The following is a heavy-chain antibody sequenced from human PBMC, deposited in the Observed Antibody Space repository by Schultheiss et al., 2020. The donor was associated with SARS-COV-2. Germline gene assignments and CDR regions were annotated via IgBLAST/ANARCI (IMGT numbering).Heavy chain of an antibody. CDR3: ARSRRSLRFYYYYGMDV. CDR1: GYTFTSYG. J-gene: IGHJ6*02. V-gene: IGHV1-69*13. Sequence: SVKVSCKASGYTFTSYGISWVRQAPGQGLEWMGGLIPIFGTPNFAQLFQGRVTITADESTSTAYMELSSLRSEDTAVYYCARSRRSLRFYYYYGMDVWGQGTTVTVSS. D-gene: IGHD3-3*01. CDR2: LIPIFGTP.